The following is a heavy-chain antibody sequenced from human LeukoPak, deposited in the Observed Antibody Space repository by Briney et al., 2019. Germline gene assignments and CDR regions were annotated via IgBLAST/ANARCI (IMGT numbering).Heavy chain of an antibody. D-gene: IGHD6-19*01. J-gene: IGHJ4*02. Sequence: GASVKVSCKASGGTSSSYAFSWVRQAPGQGLEWMGGIIPIFGTANYAQKFQVRVTITADTSTSTAYMELSSLRSDDTAVYYCARGSRTGWYYFDYWGQGTLVTVSS. CDR2: IIPIFGTA. V-gene: IGHV1-69*06. CDR1: GGTSSSYA. CDR3: ARGSRTGWYYFDY.